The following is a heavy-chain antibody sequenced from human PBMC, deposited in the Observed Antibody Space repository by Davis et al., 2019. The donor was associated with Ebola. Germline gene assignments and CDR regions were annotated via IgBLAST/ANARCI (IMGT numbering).Heavy chain of an antibody. J-gene: IGHJ4*02. V-gene: IGHV1-69*13. CDR1: GGTFSSYA. CDR3: ARADDSSGQYYFDS. D-gene: IGHD3-22*01. Sequence: SVKVSCKASGGTFSSYAISWVRQAPGQGLEWMGGIIPIFGTANYAQKFQGRVTITADESTSTVYMELNSLRSEHTAVYYCARADDSSGQYYFDSWGQGTRVTVSS. CDR2: IIPIFGTA.